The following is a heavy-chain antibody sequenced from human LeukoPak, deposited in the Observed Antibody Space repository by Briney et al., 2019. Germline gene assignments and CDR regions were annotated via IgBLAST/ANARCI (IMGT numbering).Heavy chain of an antibody. CDR2: VSGSGSST. V-gene: IGHV3-23*01. J-gene: IGHJ4*02. CDR1: GFTFSNFW. Sequence: GGSLRLSCTASGFTFSNFWMGWVRQAPGKGLERVSTVSGSGSSTYYAVSVKGRFTISRDNSKNTLYLQMDSLRAEDTALYYCAKDFIYRSFDYRGQGTLVTVSS. D-gene: IGHD3-16*02. CDR3: AKDFIYRSFDY.